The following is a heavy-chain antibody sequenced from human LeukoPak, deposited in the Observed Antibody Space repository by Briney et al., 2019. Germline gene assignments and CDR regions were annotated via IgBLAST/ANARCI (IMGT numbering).Heavy chain of an antibody. CDR3: ARANIVATSKHGWFDP. D-gene: IGHD5-12*01. CDR2: INHSGST. Sequence: SETLSLTCAVYGGSFSGYYWSWIRQPPGKGLEWMGEINHSGSTNYNPSLKSRVTISVDTSKNQFSLKLSSVTAADTAVYYCARANIVATSKHGWFDPWGQGTLVTVSS. CDR1: GGSFSGYY. J-gene: IGHJ5*02. V-gene: IGHV4-34*01.